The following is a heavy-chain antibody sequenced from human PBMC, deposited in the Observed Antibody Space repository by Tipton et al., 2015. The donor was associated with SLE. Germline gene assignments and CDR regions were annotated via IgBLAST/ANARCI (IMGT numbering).Heavy chain of an antibody. J-gene: IGHJ5*02. V-gene: IGHV1-18*01. CDR2: ISTYNANT. D-gene: IGHD3-10*01. CDR3: AREWGQGYYGSGSLFDP. CDR1: GYTFTSYG. Sequence: QLVQSGAEVKKPGASVKVSCKASGYTFTSYGISWVRQAPGQGLEWMGWISTYNANTHYAQKLQGRVTMTTYTSTSTAYMELRSLRSDDTAVYYCAREWGQGYYGSGSLFDPWGQGTLVTVSS.